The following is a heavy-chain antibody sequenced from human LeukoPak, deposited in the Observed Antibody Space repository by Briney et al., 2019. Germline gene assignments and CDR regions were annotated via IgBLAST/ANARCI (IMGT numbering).Heavy chain of an antibody. D-gene: IGHD3-3*01. CDR2: ISGSDAST. J-gene: IGHJ6*02. V-gene: IGHV3-23*01. CDR3: ARRGSEWNSYFYPMDV. Sequence: PGGSLRLSCAASGFTFRIYAMSWVRQAPGKGLEWVSGISGSDASTFYADSVRGRFTISRDNSMNTLYLRMNNVRAEDAAIYFCARRGSEWNSYFYPMDVWGQGTTVTVSS. CDR1: GFTFRIYA.